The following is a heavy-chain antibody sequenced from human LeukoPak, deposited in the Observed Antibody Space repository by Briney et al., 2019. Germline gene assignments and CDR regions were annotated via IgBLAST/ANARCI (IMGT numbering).Heavy chain of an antibody. J-gene: IGHJ3*02. Sequence: PGGSLRLSCAASGFTFSNYAMSWVRQAPGKGLEWVPAISGSGGSTYYADSVKGRFTISRDNSKNTLYLQMDSLRAEDTAVYYCAKEGAGNRLTDAFDIWGQGTMVTVSS. CDR3: AKEGAGNRLTDAFDI. CDR2: ISGSGGST. D-gene: IGHD1-14*01. V-gene: IGHV3-23*01. CDR1: GFTFSNYA.